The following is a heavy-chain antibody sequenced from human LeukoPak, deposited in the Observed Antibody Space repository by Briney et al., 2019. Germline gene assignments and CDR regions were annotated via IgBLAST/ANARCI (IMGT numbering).Heavy chain of an antibody. D-gene: IGHD6-19*01. V-gene: IGHV3-9*01. Sequence: PGRSLRLSCAASGFTFDDYAMHWVRQAPGKGLEWVSGISWNSGSIGYADSVKGRFTISRDNAKNSLYLQMNSLRAEDTALYYCAKSIAVAGTDFDYWGQGTLVTVSS. J-gene: IGHJ4*02. CDR2: ISWNSGSI. CDR1: GFTFDDYA. CDR3: AKSIAVAGTDFDY.